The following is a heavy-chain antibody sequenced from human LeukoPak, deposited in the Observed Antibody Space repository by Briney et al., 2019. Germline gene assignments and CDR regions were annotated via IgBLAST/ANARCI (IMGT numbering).Heavy chain of an antibody. CDR2: ISYDGSNK. D-gene: IGHD1-26*01. CDR1: GFTFSNYW. J-gene: IGHJ4*02. CDR3: AKGFNGMGDDY. V-gene: IGHV3-30*18. Sequence: GGSLRLSCAASGFTFSNYWMSWVRQAPGKGLEWVAVISYDGSNKYYADSVKGRFTISRDNSKNTLYLQMNSLRAEDTAVYYCAKGFNGMGDDYWGQGTLVTVSS.